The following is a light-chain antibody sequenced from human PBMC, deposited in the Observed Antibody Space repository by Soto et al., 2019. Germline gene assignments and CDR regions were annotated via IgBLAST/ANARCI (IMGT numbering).Light chain of an antibody. V-gene: IGKV3-20*01. CDR3: QPYGSSRT. J-gene: IGKJ1*01. Sequence: EIVLTQSPGTLSLSPGERATLSCRASQSVSSSYLAWYQQKPGQAPRLLIYGASSRATGIPDRFSGSGSGKDITLTISRLEPEDFAVYYCQPYGSSRTFGQGTKVEIK. CDR2: GAS. CDR1: QSVSSSY.